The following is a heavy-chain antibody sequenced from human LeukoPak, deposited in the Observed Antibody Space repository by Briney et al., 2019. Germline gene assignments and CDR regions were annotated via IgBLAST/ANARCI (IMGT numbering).Heavy chain of an antibody. CDR3: SVSRGYNFGQ. CDR2: IYHSGST. V-gene: IGHV4-34*01. J-gene: IGHJ4*02. CDR1: GGSFTGYS. D-gene: IGHD5-18*01. Sequence: SETLSLTCAVYGGSFTGYSWNWIRQPPGKGLEWIGEIYHSGSTNYNPSLKSRVTISLDTSKKQFSLKLASVTAADTAVYYCSVSRGYNFGQWGQGTLVTVSS.